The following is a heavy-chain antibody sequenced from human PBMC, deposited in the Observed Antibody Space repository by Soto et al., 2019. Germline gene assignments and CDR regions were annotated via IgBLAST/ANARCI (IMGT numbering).Heavy chain of an antibody. D-gene: IGHD3-3*01. J-gene: IGHJ3*02. V-gene: IGHV3-23*01. CDR1: GFTFSSYA. Sequence: GGSLRLSCAASGFTFSSYAMSWVRQAPGKGLEWVSAISGSGGSTYYADSVKGRFTISRDNSKNTLYLQMNSLRAEDTAVYYCAKGRRAIWSGYYKRGAFDIWGQGTMVTVSS. CDR3: AKGRRAIWSGYYKRGAFDI. CDR2: ISGSGGST.